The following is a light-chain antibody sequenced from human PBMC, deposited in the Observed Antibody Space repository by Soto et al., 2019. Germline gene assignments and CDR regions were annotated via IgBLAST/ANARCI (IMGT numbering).Light chain of an antibody. Sequence: EIVMTQSPATLSVSPGERVNLSCRASQSVRSNLAWYQQKPGQAPRLLIYGASTRATGIPAGFSGSGAGTEFTLTISSLQSEDFAVYYCQQYNKWPLTFGGGTNVEIK. V-gene: IGKV3-15*01. CDR3: QQYNKWPLT. J-gene: IGKJ4*01. CDR1: QSVRSN. CDR2: GAS.